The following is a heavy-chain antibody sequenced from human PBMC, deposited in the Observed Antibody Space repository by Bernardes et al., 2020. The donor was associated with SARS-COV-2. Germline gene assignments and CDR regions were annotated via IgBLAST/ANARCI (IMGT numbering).Heavy chain of an antibody. CDR1: GFTFNIYA. Sequence: GGSLRLSCAASGFTFNIYAMTWVRQAPGKGLEWVSGISGSGGSTYYADSVKGRFTISRDNSNNTLSLQMNSLRGEDTAVYYCAKSIRGYYAVDVWGQGTTVTVSS. J-gene: IGHJ6*02. CDR3: AKSIRGYYAVDV. D-gene: IGHD2-21*01. V-gene: IGHV3-23*01. CDR2: ISGSGGST.